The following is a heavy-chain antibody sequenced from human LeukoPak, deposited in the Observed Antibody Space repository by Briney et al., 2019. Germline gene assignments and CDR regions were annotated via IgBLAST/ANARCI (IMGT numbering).Heavy chain of an antibody. CDR3: ARDSHYGNFDY. CDR2: INAGNGST. D-gene: IGHD3-10*01. CDR1: GYTFTSYA. Sequence: ASVKVSCKASGYTFTSYAMHWVRQAPGQRLEWMGWINAGNGSTKYSQKFQGRVTITRDTSASTAYMELSSLRSEDTAVYYCARDSHYGNFDYWGQGTLVTVSS. J-gene: IGHJ4*02. V-gene: IGHV1-3*01.